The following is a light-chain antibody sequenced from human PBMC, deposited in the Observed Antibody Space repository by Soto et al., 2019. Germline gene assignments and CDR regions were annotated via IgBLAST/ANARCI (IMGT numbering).Light chain of an antibody. CDR3: QSYASSLSTGFV. CDR2: AND. CDR1: SSNIGAGYD. V-gene: IGLV1-40*01. J-gene: IGLJ1*01. Sequence: QSVLTQPPSVSGAPGQGVSISCTGSSSNIGAGYDVHWYQQLPGKAPTLLIYANDNRPSGVPGRFSGSKSGTSASLAITGLRAEDEADYYCQSYASSLSTGFVFGTGTKVTVL.